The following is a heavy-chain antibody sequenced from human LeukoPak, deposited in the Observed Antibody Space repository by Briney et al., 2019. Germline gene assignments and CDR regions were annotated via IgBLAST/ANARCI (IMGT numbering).Heavy chain of an antibody. Sequence: PSETLSLTCRVSGASISSFYWSWIRQSPGKGLEWLGYISNSGRTIYNPSLRSQVAISGDTSKNQLSLNLASVTAADSAVYYCARGDFDWLVAFDYWGQGTLVAVSS. CDR3: ARGDFDWLVAFDY. CDR2: ISNSGRT. D-gene: IGHD3-9*01. CDR1: GASISSFY. V-gene: IGHV4-59*01. J-gene: IGHJ4*02.